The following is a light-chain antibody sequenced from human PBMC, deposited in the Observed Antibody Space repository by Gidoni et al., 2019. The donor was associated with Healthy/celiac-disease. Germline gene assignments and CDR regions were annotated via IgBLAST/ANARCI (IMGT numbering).Light chain of an antibody. Sequence: VSTPFPLTLSFSPGERATLSCRASQSVSSRYLAWYQQKPGQAPRVLIYGASSRATGIPDRFSGSGSGTDFTLTISRLEPEDFAVYYCQQYGSSPPYTFGQGTKLEIK. J-gene: IGKJ2*01. CDR1: QSVSSRY. V-gene: IGKV3-20*01. CDR3: QQYGSSPPYT. CDR2: GAS.